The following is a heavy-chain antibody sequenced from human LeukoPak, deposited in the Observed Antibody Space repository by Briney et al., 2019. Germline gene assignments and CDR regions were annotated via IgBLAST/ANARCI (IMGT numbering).Heavy chain of an antibody. V-gene: IGHV3-7*03. J-gene: IGHJ3*02. Sequence: GGSLRLSCAASGFTFSSYWMDWARQAPGKGLEWVASINHNGNVNYYVDSVKGRFTISRDNAKNSLYLQMSNLRAEDTAVYYCARAVVTRPSGSAWGYAFDIWGQGTMVTVSS. CDR2: INHNGNVN. CDR1: GFTFSSYW. D-gene: IGHD4-23*01. CDR3: ARAVVTRPSGSAWGYAFDI.